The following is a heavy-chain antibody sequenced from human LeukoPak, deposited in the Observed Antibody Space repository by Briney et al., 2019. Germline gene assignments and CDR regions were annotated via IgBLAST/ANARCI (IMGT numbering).Heavy chain of an antibody. J-gene: IGHJ4*02. Sequence: ALVKPSCKASGYTCTSYGSSLVREAPGQGLKGMGWNNPNSGGTRYAQKFQGRVTMTRDTSISTAYMELSRLRSDDTAVYYCAKDRVRFLEWLLGYWGQGTLVTVSS. V-gene: IGHV1-2*02. CDR2: NNPNSGGT. D-gene: IGHD3-3*01. CDR1: GYTCTSYG. CDR3: AKDRVRFLEWLLGY.